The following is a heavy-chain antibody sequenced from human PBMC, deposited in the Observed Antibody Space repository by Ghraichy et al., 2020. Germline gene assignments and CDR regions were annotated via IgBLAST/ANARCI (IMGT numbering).Heavy chain of an antibody. V-gene: IGHV3-74*03. CDR2: INNDGSST. J-gene: IGHJ4*02. CDR3: ARGFRGPDY. D-gene: IGHD3-10*01. Sequence: SCAASGFTFSSYWMHWVRQAPGKGLVWVSRINNDGSSTVYADSVEGRFTISRDNAKNTLYLQMNSLRAEDTAVYYCARGFRGPDYWGQGTLVTVSS. CDR1: GFTFSSYW.